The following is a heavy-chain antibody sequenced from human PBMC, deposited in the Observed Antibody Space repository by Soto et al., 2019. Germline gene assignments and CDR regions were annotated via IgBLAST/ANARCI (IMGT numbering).Heavy chain of an antibody. Sequence: EVQLVESGGGLVKPGGSLRLSCAASGFTFSNAWMNWVRQAPGKGLEWVGRIKSKTDGGTTDYAAPVKGRFTISRDDSKNTLYLQMNSLKTEDTAVHYCTTDCEEYSSGWYAYDYWGQGTLVTVSS. J-gene: IGHJ4*02. CDR2: IKSKTDGGTT. V-gene: IGHV3-15*07. D-gene: IGHD6-19*01. CDR1: GFTFSNAW. CDR3: TTDCEEYSSGWYAYDY.